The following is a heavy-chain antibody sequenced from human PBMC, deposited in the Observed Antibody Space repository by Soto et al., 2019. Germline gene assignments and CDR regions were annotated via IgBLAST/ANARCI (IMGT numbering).Heavy chain of an antibody. V-gene: IGHV3-11*01. Sequence: LRLSCAASGFTFSDYYMSCIRQAPGKGLEWVSYISSSGSTIYYADSVKGRFTISRDNAKNSLYLQMNSLRAEDTAVYYCARRMPHNRFDPWGQGTLVTVSS. CDR2: ISSSGSTI. J-gene: IGHJ5*02. D-gene: IGHD2-2*01. CDR1: GFTFSDYY. CDR3: ARRMPHNRFDP.